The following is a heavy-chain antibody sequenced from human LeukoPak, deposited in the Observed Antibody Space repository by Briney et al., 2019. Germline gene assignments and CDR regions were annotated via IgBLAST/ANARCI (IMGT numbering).Heavy chain of an antibody. CDR1: GFTFSNYA. CDR3: VKDLISSGSMRGTFDY. Sequence: QPGGSLRLSCAASGFTFSNYAMSWVRQAPGKGLEYVSAIRSNGGSTYYADSVKGRFTISRDNSKNTLYLQMSSLRAEDTAVYYCVKDLISSGSMRGTFDYWGQGTLVTVSS. J-gene: IGHJ4*02. V-gene: IGHV3-64D*09. D-gene: IGHD3-10*01. CDR2: IRSNGGST.